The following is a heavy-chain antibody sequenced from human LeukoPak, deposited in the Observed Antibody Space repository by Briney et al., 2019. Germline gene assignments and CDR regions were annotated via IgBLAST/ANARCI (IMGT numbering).Heavy chain of an antibody. J-gene: IGHJ4*02. CDR1: GGSISRYY. Sequence: SETLSLTCTVSGGSISRYYWSWIRQPARKGRGWIGRVYGSGSTNYNPSLKSRLTVSLDTSKNQFSLRLSSVTAADTAIYSCASDKVGTSYFDFWGQGAMVTVS. V-gene: IGHV4-4*07. CDR2: VYGSGST. CDR3: ASDKVGTSYFDF.